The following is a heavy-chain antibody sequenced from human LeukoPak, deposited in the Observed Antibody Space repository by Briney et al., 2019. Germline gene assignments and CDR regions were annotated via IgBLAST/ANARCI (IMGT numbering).Heavy chain of an antibody. CDR1: GLTFSSYW. CDR3: ARDRNDYYDSSGHDY. Sequence: GGSLRLSCAASGLTFSSYWMSWARQAPGKGLEWVANIKQDGSEKYYVDSVKGRFTISRDNAKNSLYLQMNSLRAEDTAVYYCARDRNDYYDSSGHDYWGQGTLVTVSS. CDR2: IKQDGSEK. J-gene: IGHJ4*02. V-gene: IGHV3-7*04. D-gene: IGHD3-22*01.